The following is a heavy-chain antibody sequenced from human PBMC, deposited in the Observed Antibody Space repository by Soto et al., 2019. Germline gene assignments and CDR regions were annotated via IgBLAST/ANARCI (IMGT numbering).Heavy chain of an antibody. CDR2: ISHDGTVK. CDR3: AKDWGSSSWFNWFVP. Sequence: QVQLVEAGGGVVQPGRSLSLSCVASGFSLSNTGIHWVRQAPGMGLEWLAMISHDGTVKQYANPVKGRFTISRDNPENTVSLQMSSLTAEDTAIYYCAKDWGSSSWFNWFVPWGQGTIVSVSS. D-gene: IGHD2-2*01. V-gene: IGHV3-30*18. CDR1: GFSLSNTG. J-gene: IGHJ5*02.